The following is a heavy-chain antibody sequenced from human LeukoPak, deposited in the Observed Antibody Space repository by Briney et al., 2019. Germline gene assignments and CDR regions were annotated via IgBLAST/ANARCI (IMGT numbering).Heavy chain of an antibody. CDR1: RFTFSSYA. Sequence: GGSLRLSCAASRFTFSSYAMHWVRQAPGKGLEGVAVISYDGSNKYYADSVKGRFTISRDNSKNTLYLQMNSLRAEDTAVYYCARDYDDYSSGWYLYWGQGTLVTVSS. CDR2: ISYDGSNK. V-gene: IGHV3-30-3*01. CDR3: ARDYDDYSSGWYLY. J-gene: IGHJ4*02. D-gene: IGHD6-19*01.